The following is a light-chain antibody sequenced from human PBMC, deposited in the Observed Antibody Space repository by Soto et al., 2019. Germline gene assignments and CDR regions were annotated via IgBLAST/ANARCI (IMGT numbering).Light chain of an antibody. Sequence: QSALTRPDSVSGSPGQSITISCTGTSTDVGAYKYVSWYQQYPGKAPKLIIYDVNNRPSGVSNRFSGAKSGNTASLTISGLQAADEADYYCCSYTTLTTYVFGTGTKLTVL. V-gene: IGLV2-14*01. J-gene: IGLJ1*01. CDR3: CSYTTLTTYV. CDR1: STDVGAYKY. CDR2: DVN.